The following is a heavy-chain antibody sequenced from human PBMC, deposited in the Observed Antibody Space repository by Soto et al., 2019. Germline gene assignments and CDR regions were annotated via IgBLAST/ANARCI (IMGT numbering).Heavy chain of an antibody. CDR1: GDTFTNYW. CDR2: IYPGDSDT. J-gene: IGHJ6*02. CDR3: AASTPPSRMDV. V-gene: IGHV5-51*01. Sequence: GESLKISCKGSGDTFTNYWSGWVRDMPGKGLEWMGIIYPGDSDTKYNPSFQGQVTISADKSITTTYLRWTSLKASDTAIYYCAASTPPSRMDVLAQGTTLPVSS.